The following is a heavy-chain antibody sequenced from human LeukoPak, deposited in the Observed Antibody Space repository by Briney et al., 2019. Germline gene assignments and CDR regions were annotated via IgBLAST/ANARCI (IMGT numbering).Heavy chain of an antibody. CDR2: IKQDGSEK. V-gene: IGHV3-7*01. D-gene: IGHD3-22*01. CDR1: GFTFNSYS. CDR3: ARDYYDSSGPWPYFDY. Sequence: GGSLRLSCAASGFTFNSYSRNWVRQAPGKGREGVANIKQDGSEKYYVDSVKGRFTISRDNAKNSLYLQMNSLRAEDTAVYYCARDYYDSSGPWPYFDYWGQGTLVTVSS. J-gene: IGHJ4*02.